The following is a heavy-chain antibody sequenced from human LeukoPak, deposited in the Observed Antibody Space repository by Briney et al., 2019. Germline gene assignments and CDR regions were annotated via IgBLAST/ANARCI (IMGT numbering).Heavy chain of an antibody. CDR2: INHSGST. Sequence: SETLSPTCAVYGGSFSGYYWSWIRQPPGKGLEWIGEINHSGSTNYNPSLKSRVTISVDTSKNQFSLKLSSVTAADTAVYYCARSRHSSSWYYYYGMDVWGQGTTVTVSS. CDR3: ARSRHSSSWYYYYGMDV. D-gene: IGHD6-13*01. CDR1: GGSFSGYY. V-gene: IGHV4-34*01. J-gene: IGHJ6*02.